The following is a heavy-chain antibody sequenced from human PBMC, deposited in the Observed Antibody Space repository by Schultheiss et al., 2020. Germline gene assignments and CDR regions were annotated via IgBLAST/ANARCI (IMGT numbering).Heavy chain of an antibody. J-gene: IGHJ4*02. CDR2: INTNTGNP. CDR3: ARGNYGDYPHFDY. V-gene: IGHV7-4-1*02. CDR1: GYTFTKYG. D-gene: IGHD4-17*01. Sequence: ASVKVSCKASGYTFTKYGMNWVRQAPGQGLEWMGWINTNTGNPTYAQGFTGRFVFSLDTSVSTAYLQISSLEAEDTAVYYCARGNYGDYPHFDYWGQGTLVTVSS.